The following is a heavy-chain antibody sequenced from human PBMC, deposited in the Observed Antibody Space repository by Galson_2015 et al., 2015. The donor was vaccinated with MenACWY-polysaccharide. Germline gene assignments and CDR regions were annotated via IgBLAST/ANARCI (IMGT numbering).Heavy chain of an antibody. Sequence: SLRLSCAASGFTFGDYAMAWFRQAPGKGLEWEGFIRCKASGETTGYASSVKGRFTISRDDSKSTAYLQMNSLQTEDTGIYYCTRDRPIDYWGQGTLFTVSS. CDR2: IRCKASGETT. J-gene: IGHJ4*02. CDR1: GFTFGDYA. V-gene: IGHV3-49*03. CDR3: TRDRPIDY.